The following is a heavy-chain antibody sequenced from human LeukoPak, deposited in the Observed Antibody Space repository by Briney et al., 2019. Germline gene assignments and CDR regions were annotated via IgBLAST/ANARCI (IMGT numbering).Heavy chain of an antibody. V-gene: IGHV4-30-2*01. J-gene: IGHJ6*02. Sequence: PSETLSLTCAVSGGSISSGGYSWSWIRQPPGKGLEWIGYIYHSGSTYYNLSLKSRVTISVDRSKNQFSQKLSSVTAADTAVYYCARGDSYYGMDVWGQGTTVTVSS. CDR1: GGSISSGGYS. CDR2: IYHSGST. CDR3: ARGDSYYGMDV.